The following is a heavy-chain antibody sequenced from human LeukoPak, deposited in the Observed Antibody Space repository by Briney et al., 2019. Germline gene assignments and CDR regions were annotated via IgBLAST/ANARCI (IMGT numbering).Heavy chain of an antibody. J-gene: IGHJ4*02. Sequence: GGSLGLSCAASGFTFSTSWMHWVRQAPGKGLVWVSRISSDGSITDYADCVKGRFTISRDNAKNTLYLQMNSLRAEDTAVYYCASALRGVITNWGQGTLVTVSS. CDR3: ASALRGVITN. D-gene: IGHD3-10*01. V-gene: IGHV3-74*01. CDR2: ISSDGSIT. CDR1: GFTFSTSW.